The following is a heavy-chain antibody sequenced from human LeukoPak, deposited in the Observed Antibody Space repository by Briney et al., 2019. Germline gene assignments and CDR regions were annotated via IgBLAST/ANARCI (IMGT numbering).Heavy chain of an antibody. D-gene: IGHD3-10*01. Sequence: LAGGSLRLSCAASGFTFSSYGMSCVRQAPGRGLEWVSAIGGRGGSTYYADSVKGRFTISRDNSKNTLYLQMTSLRAEDTAVYYCAKILLWFGGYGFDYWGQGTLVTVSS. J-gene: IGHJ4*02. V-gene: IGHV3-23*01. CDR1: GFTFSSYG. CDR2: IGGRGGST. CDR3: AKILLWFGGYGFDY.